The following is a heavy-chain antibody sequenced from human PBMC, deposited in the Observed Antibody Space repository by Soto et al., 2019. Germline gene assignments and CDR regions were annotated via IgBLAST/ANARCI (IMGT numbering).Heavy chain of an antibody. CDR1: GGSISSGGYS. D-gene: IGHD6-13*01. J-gene: IGHJ5*02. CDR3: ARRYSSRAFDP. Sequence: SETLSLTCAVSGGSISSGGYSWSWIRQPPGKGLEWIGYIYHSGSTYYNPSLKSRVTISVDRSKNQFSLKLSSVTAADTAVYYCARRYSSRAFDPWGKGTLVTVST. CDR2: IYHSGST. V-gene: IGHV4-30-2*01.